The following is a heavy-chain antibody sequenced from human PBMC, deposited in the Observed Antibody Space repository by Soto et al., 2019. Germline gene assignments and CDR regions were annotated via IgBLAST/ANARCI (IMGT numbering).Heavy chain of an antibody. V-gene: IGHV1-3*01. D-gene: IGHD2-2*01. Sequence: ASVKVSCKASGYTFTSYAMHWVRQAPGQRLEWMGWINAGNGNTKYSKKFQGRVTITRDTSASTAYMALRSLRSQDTAVYYCSRDRSFCISTFSYVTANWFDPWGQGTLVTVSS. CDR3: SRDRSFCISTFSYVTANWFDP. CDR2: INAGNGNT. J-gene: IGHJ5*02. CDR1: GYTFTSYA.